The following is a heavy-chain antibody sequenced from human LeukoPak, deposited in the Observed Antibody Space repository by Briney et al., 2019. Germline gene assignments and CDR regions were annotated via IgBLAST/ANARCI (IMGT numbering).Heavy chain of an antibody. D-gene: IGHD6-19*01. Sequence: TSETLSLTCTVSGGSISSYYWSWIRQPAGKGLEWIGRIYTSGSTNYNPSLKSRVTMSVDTSKNQFSLKLSSVTAADTAVYYCAREGVSGWYVRTVFYYGMDVWGQGTTVTVSS. CDR2: IYTSGST. J-gene: IGHJ6*02. V-gene: IGHV4-4*07. CDR1: GGSISSYY. CDR3: AREGVSGWYVRTVFYYGMDV.